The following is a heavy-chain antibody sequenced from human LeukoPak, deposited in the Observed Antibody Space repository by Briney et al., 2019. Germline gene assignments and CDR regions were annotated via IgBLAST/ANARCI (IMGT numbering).Heavy chain of an antibody. J-gene: IGHJ3*02. D-gene: IGHD6-13*01. CDR3: ARVNGGSWYLAFDI. V-gene: IGHV4-30-2*01. CDR2: IYHSGST. Sequence: PSQTLSLTCAVSGGSISSGGYSWSWIRQPPGKGLEWIGYIYHSGSTYYNPSLKSRVTISVDRSKNQFSLKLSSVTAADTAVYYCARVNGGSWYLAFDIWGQGTMVTVSS. CDR1: GGSISSGGYS.